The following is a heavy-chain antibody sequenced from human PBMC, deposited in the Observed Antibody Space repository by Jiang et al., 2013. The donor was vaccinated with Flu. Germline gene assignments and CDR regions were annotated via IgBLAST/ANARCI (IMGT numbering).Heavy chain of an antibody. CDR2: INHSGST. CDR1: GGSFSGYY. CDR3: ARGPPPRYSYGYGY. V-gene: IGHV4-34*01. D-gene: IGHD5-18*01. J-gene: IGHJ4*02. Sequence: LLKPSETLSLTCAVYGGSFSGYYWSWIRQPPGKGLEWIGEINHSGSTNYNPSLKSRVTISVDTSKNQFSLKLSSVTAADTAVYYCARGPPPRYSYGYGYWGQGTLVTVSS.